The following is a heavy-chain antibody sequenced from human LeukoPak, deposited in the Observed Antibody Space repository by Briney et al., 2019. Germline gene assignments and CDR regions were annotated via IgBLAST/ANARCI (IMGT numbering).Heavy chain of an antibody. J-gene: IGHJ5*02. CDR2: TYYRSTWYN. CDR3: ARRLTQYDGFDP. V-gene: IGHV6-1*01. CDR1: GDRFSSNSVT. D-gene: IGHD1-1*01. Sequence: SQTLSLTCAISGDRFSSNSVTWNWIRQSPSRGLEWLGRTYYRSTWYNDYAVSVRGRITVNPDTSKNQFSLHLNSVTPEDTAVYYCARRLTQYDGFDPWGQGILVTVSS.